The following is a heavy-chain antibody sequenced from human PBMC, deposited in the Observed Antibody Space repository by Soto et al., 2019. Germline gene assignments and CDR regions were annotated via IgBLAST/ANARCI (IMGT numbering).Heavy chain of an antibody. CDR3: ARIWSGSYLLDY. J-gene: IGHJ4*02. CDR2: IFSNDEK. Sequence: QVTLKESGPVLVKPTETLTLTCTVSGFSLSNARMGVSWIRQPPGKALEWLAHIFSNDEKSYSTSLKSRLTISKDTSKSQVVLTMTTMDPVDTATYYCARIWSGSYLLDYWGQGTLVTVSS. D-gene: IGHD1-26*01. V-gene: IGHV2-26*01. CDR1: GFSLSNARMG.